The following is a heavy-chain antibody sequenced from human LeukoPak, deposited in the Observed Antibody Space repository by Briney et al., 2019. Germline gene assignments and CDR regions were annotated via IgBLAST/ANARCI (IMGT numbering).Heavy chain of an antibody. V-gene: IGHV3-23*01. J-gene: IGHJ4*02. D-gene: IGHD3-10*01. CDR3: AKDGRASYYGSGIYPDY. CDR1: GFTFSSYA. Sequence: GGSLRLSCAASGFTFSSYAMSWVRQAPGKGQEWVSAISGSGGSAYYADSVKGRFTISRDNSKNTLYLQMNSLRAEDTAVYYCAKDGRASYYGSGIYPDYWGQGTLVTVSS. CDR2: ISGSGGSA.